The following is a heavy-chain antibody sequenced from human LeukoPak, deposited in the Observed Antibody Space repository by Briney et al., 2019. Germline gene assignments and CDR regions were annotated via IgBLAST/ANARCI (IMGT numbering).Heavy chain of an antibody. Sequence: ASVKVSCKASGYTFTSYGISWVRQAPGQGLEWMGWISAYNGNTKYAQKLQGRVTMTTDTSTSTAYMELRSLRSDDTAVYYCARSPHHATYYYDGSGPDWGYMDVWGKGTTVTVSS. J-gene: IGHJ6*03. CDR3: ARSPHHATYYYDGSGPDWGYMDV. CDR1: GYTFTSYG. D-gene: IGHD3-22*01. CDR2: ISAYNGNT. V-gene: IGHV1-18*01.